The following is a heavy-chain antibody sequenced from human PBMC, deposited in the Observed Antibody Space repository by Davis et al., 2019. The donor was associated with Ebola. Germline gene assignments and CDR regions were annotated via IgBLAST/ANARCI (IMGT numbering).Heavy chain of an antibody. CDR2: IIPLFGTA. V-gene: IGHV1-69*13. Sequence: SVKVSCKASGGTFTSYAISWVRQAPGQGLEWMGGIIPLFGTANCAQKFQDRVTITADESTSTSYMELNSLRSDDTAVYYCARGGGGDSSGFQSWFDPWGQGTLVTVSS. J-gene: IGHJ5*02. CDR1: GGTFTSYA. D-gene: IGHD3-22*01. CDR3: ARGGGGDSSGFQSWFDP.